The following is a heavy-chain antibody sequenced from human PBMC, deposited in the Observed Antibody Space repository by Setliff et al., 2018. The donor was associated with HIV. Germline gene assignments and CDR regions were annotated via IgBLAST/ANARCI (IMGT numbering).Heavy chain of an antibody. CDR1: GDSISTDY. V-gene: IGHV4-4*09. J-gene: IGHJ6*02. D-gene: IGHD6-13*01. CDR2: IYNSAST. CDR3: ARAAAAGRPYYYYFGLDV. Sequence: KTSETLSLTCTVSGDSISTDYWTWIRQPPGKGLEWIGYIYNSASTSYNPSLKSRVTISLDTSKNQFSLKLTSVTAADTAVYYCARAAAAGRPYYYYFGLDVWGQGTTVTVSS.